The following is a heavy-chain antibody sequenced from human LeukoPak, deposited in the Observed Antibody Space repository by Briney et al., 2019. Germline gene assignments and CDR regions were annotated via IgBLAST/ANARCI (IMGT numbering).Heavy chain of an antibody. D-gene: IGHD4-17*01. CDR3: ARGPRGTVTTAFDY. J-gene: IGHJ4*02. Sequence: SETLSLTCAVYGGSFSGYYWSWIRQPPGKGLEWIGEINHSGSTNYNPSLKSRVTISVATSKNQFSLKLSSVTAADTAVYYCARGPRGTVTTAFDYWGQGTLVTVSS. CDR2: INHSGST. V-gene: IGHV4-34*01. CDR1: GGSFSGYY.